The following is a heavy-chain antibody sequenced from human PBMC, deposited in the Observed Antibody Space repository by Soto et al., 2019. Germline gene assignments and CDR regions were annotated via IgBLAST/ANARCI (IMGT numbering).Heavy chain of an antibody. J-gene: IGHJ6*02. D-gene: IGHD2-2*01. CDR1: GVSISSGGYY. CDR3: ARSDCSSTSCYAGPGGPYV. V-gene: IGHV4-31*03. CDR2: IYYSGST. Sequence: HVQLQESGPGLVKPSQTLSLTCTVSGVSISSGGYYWSWIRQHPGKGLEGIGYIYYSGSTYYNPSLKSRVTISVETSTNQFSLKLSSVTAADTAVYYCARSDCSSTSCYAGPGGPYVWGQGTTVTVSS.